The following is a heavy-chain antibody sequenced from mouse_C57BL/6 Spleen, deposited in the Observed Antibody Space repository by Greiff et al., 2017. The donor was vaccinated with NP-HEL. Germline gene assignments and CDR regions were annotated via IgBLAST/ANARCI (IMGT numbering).Heavy chain of an antibody. V-gene: IGHV5-4*03. Sequence: EVKLMESGGGLVKPGGSLKLSCAASGFTFSSYAMSWVRQTPEKRLEWVATISDGGSYTYYPDNVKGRFTISRDNAKNNLYLQMSHLKSEDTAMYYCARSDGSLAYWGQGTLVTVSA. J-gene: IGHJ3*01. D-gene: IGHD2-3*01. CDR1: GFTFSSYA. CDR3: ARSDGSLAY. CDR2: ISDGGSYT.